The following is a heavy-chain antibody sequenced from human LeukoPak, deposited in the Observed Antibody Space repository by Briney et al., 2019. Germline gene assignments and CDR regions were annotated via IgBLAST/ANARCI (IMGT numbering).Heavy chain of an antibody. CDR2: ISSSSSTI. D-gene: IGHD2-15*01. Sequence: GGSLRLSCAASGFTFSSYSVNWVRQAPGKGLEWVSYISSSSSTISYADSVKGRFTISRDNAKNSLYLQMNSLRAEDTAVYYCARVYCSGGSCAQFDYWDQGTLVTVSS. V-gene: IGHV3-48*01. J-gene: IGHJ4*02. CDR3: ARVYCSGGSCAQFDY. CDR1: GFTFSSYS.